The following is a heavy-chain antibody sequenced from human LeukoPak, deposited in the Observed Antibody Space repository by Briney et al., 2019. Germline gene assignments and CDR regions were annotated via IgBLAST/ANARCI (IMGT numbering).Heavy chain of an antibody. CDR2: ISAYNGDT. V-gene: IGHV1-18*01. Sequence: GASVKVSCKTSGDTFSNYDIYWVRQAPGQGLQCMGWISAYNGDTRYAQILQGRFTVTTDTSTSTAYMELRSLTYDDTDVYYCARAGYCGDAGCRGGSAFDVWGQGTMVTVSS. CDR1: GDTFSNYD. CDR3: ARAGYCGDAGCRGGSAFDV. D-gene: IGHD2-21*01. J-gene: IGHJ3*01.